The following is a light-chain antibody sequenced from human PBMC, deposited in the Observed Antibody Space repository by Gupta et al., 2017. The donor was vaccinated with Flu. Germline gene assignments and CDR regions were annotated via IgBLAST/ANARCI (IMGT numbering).Light chain of an antibody. CDR3: SSYTSSSTLDI. Sequence: QSALTQPSSVSGSPGPSITISCTGTSSDVGGYNYVSWYQQHPGIAPKLMIYEVTNRPSGVSDRFSGSKSGNTASLTISGLQAEDEAYYFCSSYTSSSTLDIFGGGTKLTVL. V-gene: IGLV2-14*01. CDR2: EVT. CDR1: SSDVGGYNY. J-gene: IGLJ2*01.